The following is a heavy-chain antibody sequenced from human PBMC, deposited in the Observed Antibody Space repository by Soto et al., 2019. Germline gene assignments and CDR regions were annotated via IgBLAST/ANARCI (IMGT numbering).Heavy chain of an antibody. CDR2: IYYSGST. CDR1: GGSIGSGDYY. D-gene: IGHD3-10*01. CDR3: ARALEGDYYGSGMWFDP. V-gene: IGHV4-30-4*01. J-gene: IGHJ5*02. Sequence: PSVTLALTCTVSGGSIGSGDYYWSWIRQPPRKGLEWIGYIYYSGSTYYNPSLKSRVTISVDTSKNQFSLKLSSVTAADTAVYYCARALEGDYYGSGMWFDPWGQGTLVTVSS.